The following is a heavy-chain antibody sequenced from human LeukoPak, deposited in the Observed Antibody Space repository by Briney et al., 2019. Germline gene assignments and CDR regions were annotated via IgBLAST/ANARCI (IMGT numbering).Heavy chain of an antibody. V-gene: IGHV1-2*02. D-gene: IGHD2-2*02. Sequence: ASVKVSCKTSKNMFTGYFMHWVRQAPGQGLEWIGWINPNSGGTLFARRYQGRVTMTRDTSIGATYMELSRLTSDDTALYYCAAQCNDDFCYKRDYMDVWGKGTMVIVSS. CDR1: KNMFTGYF. CDR3: AAQCNDDFCYKRDYMDV. J-gene: IGHJ6*03. CDR2: INPNSGGT.